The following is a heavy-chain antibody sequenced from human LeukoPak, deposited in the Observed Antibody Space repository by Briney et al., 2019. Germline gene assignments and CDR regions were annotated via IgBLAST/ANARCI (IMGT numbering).Heavy chain of an antibody. J-gene: IGHJ4*02. CDR1: GFTFSSYS. CDR3: ARNLIPEQLVLNF. D-gene: IGHD6-13*01. CDR2: IYYTGST. Sequence: GSLRLSCVASGFTFSSYSMNWIRQPPGKGLEWIGYIYYTGSTNYNPSLKSRVTMSVDTSKNQFSLNLKSVTPEDTAVYYCARNLIPEQLVLNFWGQGTLVTVSS. V-gene: IGHV4-59*01.